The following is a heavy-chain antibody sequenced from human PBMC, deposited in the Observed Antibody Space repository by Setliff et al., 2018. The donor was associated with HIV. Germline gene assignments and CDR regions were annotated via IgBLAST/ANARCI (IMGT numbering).Heavy chain of an antibody. V-gene: IGHV4-31*01. Sequence: PSETLSLTCTVSGDSISSGGYYWSWIRQLPGKGLEWIGYIYYSGATYYNPSLKNMLYLQMNSLRVEDTAIYYCARENYYGSGTHFFDDWGQGTLVTVSS. D-gene: IGHD3-10*01. CDR1: GDSISSGGYY. CDR3: FFDD. CDR2: IYYSGAT. J-gene: IGHJ4*02.